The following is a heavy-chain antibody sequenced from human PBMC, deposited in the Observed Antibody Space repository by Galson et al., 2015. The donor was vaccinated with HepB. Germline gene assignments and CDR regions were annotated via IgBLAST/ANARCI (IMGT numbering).Heavy chain of an antibody. J-gene: IGHJ4*02. CDR2: IYHRGST. D-gene: IGHD3-10*01. CDR3: ARGYYGSGRLDY. CDR1: GGSIGSSNW. Sequence: ETLSLTCAVSGGSIGSSNWWSWVRQPPGKGLEWIGEIYHRGSTNYNPSLKSRVTISVDKSKNQFSLKLSSVTAADTAVYFCARGYYGSGRLDYWGQGILVTVSS. V-gene: IGHV4-4*01.